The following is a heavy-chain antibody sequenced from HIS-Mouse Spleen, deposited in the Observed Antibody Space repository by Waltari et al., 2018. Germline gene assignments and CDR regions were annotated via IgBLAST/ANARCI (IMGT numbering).Heavy chain of an antibody. CDR2: IYYSGST. V-gene: IGHV4-59*01. J-gene: IGHJ4*02. CDR3: ARAASYGDYFDY. D-gene: IGHD4-17*01. CDR1: GGSISSYY. Sequence: QVQLQESGPGLVKPSETLSLTCTVSGGSISSYYWSWIRQPPVKGLEWIGYIYYSGSTNYHPSLTSRVTISVDTSKNQFSLKLSSVTAADTAVDYCARAASYGDYFDYWGQGTLVTVSS.